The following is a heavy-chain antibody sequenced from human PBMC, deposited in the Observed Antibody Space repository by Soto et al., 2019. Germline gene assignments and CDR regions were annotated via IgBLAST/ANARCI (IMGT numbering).Heavy chain of an antibody. J-gene: IGHJ4*02. Sequence: GGSLRLSCAASGFTFSAYYMSWIRQAPGKGLEWVASTSYDGNNKYYADSLKGRFTISRDNSKKMVYLQMTSLGPEDTAVYYCAKGGGSARDFDYWGQGALVTVSS. CDR1: GFTFSAYY. D-gene: IGHD1-26*01. CDR2: TSYDGNNK. V-gene: IGHV3-30*18. CDR3: AKGGGSARDFDY.